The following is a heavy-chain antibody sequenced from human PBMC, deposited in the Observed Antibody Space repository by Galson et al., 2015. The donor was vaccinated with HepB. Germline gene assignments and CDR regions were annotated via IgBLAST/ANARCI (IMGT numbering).Heavy chain of an antibody. J-gene: IGHJ6*02. CDR2: IYYSGST. D-gene: IGHD3-9*01. CDR3: ARDHDIYYGMDV. Sequence: ETLSLTCTVSGGSISSYYWSWIRQPPGKGLEWIGYIYYSGSTNYNPSLKSRVTISVDTSKNQFSLKLSSVTAADTAVYYCARDHDIYYGMDVWGQGTTVTVSS. V-gene: IGHV4-59*01. CDR1: GGSISSYY.